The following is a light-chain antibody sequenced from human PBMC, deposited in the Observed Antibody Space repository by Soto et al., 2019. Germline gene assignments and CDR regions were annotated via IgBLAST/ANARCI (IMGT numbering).Light chain of an antibody. V-gene: IGKV1-33*01. J-gene: IGKJ5*01. Sequence: DIEITHSPCSLSASLGYIFTITFRSSQIISSYLNWYQQKPGKAPKLLIYDASNLDTGVPSRFTGSGSGTDFTFTITSLQSDDVATYYCQQYASLPITFGQRTRLEIK. CDR3: QQYASLPIT. CDR2: DAS. CDR1: QIISSY.